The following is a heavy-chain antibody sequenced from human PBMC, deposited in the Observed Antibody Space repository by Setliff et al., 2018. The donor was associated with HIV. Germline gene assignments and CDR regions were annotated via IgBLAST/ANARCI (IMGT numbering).Heavy chain of an antibody. CDR2: MNPNSGNT. V-gene: IGHV1-8*02. Sequence: ASVKVSCKASGYTFTNYDINWVRQATGQGLEWMGWMNPNSGNTGYAQKFLGRVTMTRNTSIGTAYMELRSLRSEDTAVYFCARVTPYCGGDCFDAFDIWGQGTMVTVSS. D-gene: IGHD2-21*02. CDR3: ARVTPYCGGDCFDAFDI. J-gene: IGHJ3*02. CDR1: GYTFTNYD.